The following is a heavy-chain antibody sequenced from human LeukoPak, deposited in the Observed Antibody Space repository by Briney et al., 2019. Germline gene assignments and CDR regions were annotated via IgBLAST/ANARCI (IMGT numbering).Heavy chain of an antibody. J-gene: IGHJ4*02. V-gene: IGHV4-59*12. Sequence: SETLSLTCTVSGGSINNYYWNWIRQSPGKGLEWMGSIYYTGGPNNNPSLKGRVTLSVDPSKNQFSLKLTSVTASDTAAYYCARVNTDYRGSLDYWGQGTLVTVSS. CDR3: ARVNTDYRGSLDY. CDR2: IYYTGGP. CDR1: GGSINNYY. D-gene: IGHD4-11*01.